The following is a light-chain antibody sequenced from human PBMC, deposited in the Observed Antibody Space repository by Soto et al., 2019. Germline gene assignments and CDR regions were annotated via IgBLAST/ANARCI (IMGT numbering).Light chain of an antibody. CDR1: QSISSY. CDR3: RQRRQWPEE. V-gene: IGKV3-11*01. Sequence: ASQSISSYLAWYQQKAGQAPRLLIFDATKRALGIPARFSGSGSGTDITYAIGRRIPDEFALRSWRQRRQWPEEFGDGTKVDIK. J-gene: IGKJ1*01. CDR2: DAT.